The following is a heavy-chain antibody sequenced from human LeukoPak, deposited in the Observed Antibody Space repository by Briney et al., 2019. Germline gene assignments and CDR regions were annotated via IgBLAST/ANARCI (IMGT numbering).Heavy chain of an antibody. Sequence: GGFLRLSCVGSGFTFSSFGLYWVRQAPGKGLEWVAVISNDGSYKFYADSVKGRITISRDNSKNTLYLEMNSLRGEDTAVYYCAKDPVGRRWFLDQWGQGTLVTVSS. J-gene: IGHJ4*02. D-gene: IGHD4-23*01. V-gene: IGHV3-30*18. CDR2: ISNDGSYK. CDR1: GFTFSSFG. CDR3: AKDPVGRRWFLDQ.